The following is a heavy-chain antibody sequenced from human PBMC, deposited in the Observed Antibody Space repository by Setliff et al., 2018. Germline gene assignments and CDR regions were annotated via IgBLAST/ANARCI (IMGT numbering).Heavy chain of an antibody. CDR3: ARSINGYQQRYDF. CDR1: GFTFRSYE. CDR2: INSGGTKT. Sequence: GGSLRLSCAASGFTFRSYEMNWVRQTAGKGLEWISYINSGGTKTYYADSLRGRFTISRDNAKNSLYLLMNSVRAEDTAVYYCARSINGYQQRYDFWGQGALVTVSS. D-gene: IGHD3-16*01. J-gene: IGHJ4*02. V-gene: IGHV3-48*03.